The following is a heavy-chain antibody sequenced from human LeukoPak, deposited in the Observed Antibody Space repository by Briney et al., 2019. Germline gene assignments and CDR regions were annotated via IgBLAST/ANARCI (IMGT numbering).Heavy chain of an antibody. J-gene: IGHJ4*02. CDR3: VRGFDYGFYD. V-gene: IGHV4-30-4*07. CDR2: LYYSGST. Sequence: SETLSLTCAVSGVSISSGGFSWSWIRQAPGKGLEWLGFLYYSGSTHYNPSLKSRSTILVDTSKNQFFLNLSSVTAADTAVYYCVRGFDYGFYDWGQGTLVTVSS. D-gene: IGHD4-17*01. CDR1: GVSISSGGFS.